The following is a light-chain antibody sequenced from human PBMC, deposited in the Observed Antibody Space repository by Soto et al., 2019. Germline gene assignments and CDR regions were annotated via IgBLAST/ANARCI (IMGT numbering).Light chain of an antibody. CDR3: SSYTITSTLYV. CDR1: SSDIGGYNY. Sequence: QSALTQPASVSGSPGQSITISCTGTSSDIGGYNYVSWYQQLPGKVPKLIIYDVSNRPSGVSDRFSGSKSGNADSLTISGFQAEDEADYYSSSYTITSTLYVFGTGTKVTVL. V-gene: IGLV2-14*03. CDR2: DVS. J-gene: IGLJ1*01.